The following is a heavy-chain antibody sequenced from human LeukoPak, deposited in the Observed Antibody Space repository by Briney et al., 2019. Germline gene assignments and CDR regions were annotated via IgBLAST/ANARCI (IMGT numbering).Heavy chain of an antibody. V-gene: IGHV1-2*06. D-gene: IGHD1-26*01. J-gene: IGHJ1*01. CDR2: INPNSGGT. Sequence: ASVKVSCKASGYTFTDYHMHWVRQAPGQGLEWMGRINPNSGGTNYAQKFQGRVTMTRDTSISTAYMELSGLRSDDTAVYYCAREAGGTTLDFQHWGQGTLVTVSS. CDR1: GYTFTDYH. CDR3: AREAGGTTLDFQH.